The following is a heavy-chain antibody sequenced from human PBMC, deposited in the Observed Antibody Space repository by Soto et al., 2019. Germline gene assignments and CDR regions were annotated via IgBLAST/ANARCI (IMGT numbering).Heavy chain of an antibody. J-gene: IGHJ4*02. CDR3: AKDQLRYSSGPGGY. Sequence: GGSLRLSCAASGFTFSSYAMSWVRQGPGKGLEWVSSISGSGASTYYADSVKGRFTISRDNSKNTLYLQMNSLRAEDTAVYYCAKDQLRYSSGPGGYWGQGTLVTVSS. CDR1: GFTFSSYA. V-gene: IGHV3-23*01. D-gene: IGHD6-19*01. CDR2: ISGSGAST.